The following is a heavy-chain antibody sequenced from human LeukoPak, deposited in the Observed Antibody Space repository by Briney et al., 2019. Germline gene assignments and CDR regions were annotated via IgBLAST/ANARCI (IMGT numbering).Heavy chain of an antibody. Sequence: SETLSLTCTVSGGSISSYYWSWLRQPPGKGLEWIGYIYYSGSTNYNPSLKSRVTISVDTSKNQFSLKLSSVTAADTAVYYCARTTEAHSWRTRYYDYYMDVWGKGTTVTVSS. J-gene: IGHJ6*03. CDR3: ARTTEAHSWRTRYYDYYMDV. V-gene: IGHV4-59*01. CDR2: IYYSGST. CDR1: GGSISSYY. D-gene: IGHD6-13*01.